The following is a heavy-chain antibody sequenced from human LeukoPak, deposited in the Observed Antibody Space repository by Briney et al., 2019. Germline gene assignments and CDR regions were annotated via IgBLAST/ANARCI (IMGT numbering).Heavy chain of an antibody. CDR1: GGTFSSYA. CDR2: IIPIFGTG. D-gene: IGHD1-26*01. CDR3: ARIVSGSYGAFDI. V-gene: IGHV1-69*13. Sequence: XVKVSCKASGGTFSSYAISWVRQAPGQGVEWMGGIIPIFGTGNYAQKFQRRVTITADESTSTAYMELSSLRSEDTAVYYCARIVSGSYGAFDIWGQGTMVTVSS. J-gene: IGHJ3*02.